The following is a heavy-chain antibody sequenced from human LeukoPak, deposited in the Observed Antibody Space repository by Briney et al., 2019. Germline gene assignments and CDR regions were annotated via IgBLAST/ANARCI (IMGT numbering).Heavy chain of an antibody. CDR2: ISGSGGST. D-gene: IGHD6-13*01. J-gene: IGHJ4*02. CDR3: AKQYSSSSFYYFDY. Sequence: GGSLRLSCAASGFTFSSYAMSWVRQAPGKGLEWVSAISGSGGSTYYADSVKGWFTISRDNSKDTLYLQMNSLRAEDTAVYYCAKQYSSSSFYYFDYWGQGTLVTVSS. V-gene: IGHV3-23*01. CDR1: GFTFSSYA.